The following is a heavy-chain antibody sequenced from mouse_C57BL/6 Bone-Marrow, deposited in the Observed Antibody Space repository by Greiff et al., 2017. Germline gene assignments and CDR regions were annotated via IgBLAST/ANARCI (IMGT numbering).Heavy chain of an antibody. CDR3: SRQVTTVLATKYFDV. Sequence: EVKLVESGGGLVKPGGSLKLSCAASGFTFSSYTMSWVRQTPEKRLQWVAAISGGGGNTYYPDSVTGRFTMSRDNDKNILYLQMGMLGSEDTALYYCSRQVTTVLATKYFDVWGTGTTVTVSS. J-gene: IGHJ1*03. D-gene: IGHD1-1*01. V-gene: IGHV5-9*01. CDR2: ISGGGGNT. CDR1: GFTFSSYT.